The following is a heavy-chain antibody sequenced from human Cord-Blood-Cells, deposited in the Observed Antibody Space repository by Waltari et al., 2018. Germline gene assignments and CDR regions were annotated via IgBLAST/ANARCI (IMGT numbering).Heavy chain of an antibody. D-gene: IGHD6-13*01. V-gene: IGHV4-4*07. CDR3: ARVQGSSSWFDY. Sequence: QVQLQESGPGLVKPSETLSLTCTVSGGSISSYYWSWIRQPAGKGLEWIGRFYTSGSTNYNPSPKSRVTRSLGTSKNQFSRKLSSVTAADTAGYYCARVQGSSSWFDYWGQGTLVTVSS. CDR1: GGSISSYY. CDR2: FYTSGST. J-gene: IGHJ4*02.